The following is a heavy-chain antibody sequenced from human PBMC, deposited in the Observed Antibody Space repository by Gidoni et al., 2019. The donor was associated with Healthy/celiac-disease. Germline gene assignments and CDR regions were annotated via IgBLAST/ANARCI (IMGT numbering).Heavy chain of an antibody. CDR2: ISYDGSNK. CDR3: AREGDWNYDGMDV. J-gene: IGHJ6*02. Sequence: QVQLVASGGGVVQPGRSLRLSCAASGFPFSSYGMYWVRQAPGKGLEWVAVISYDGSNKYYADSVKGRFTISRDNSKNTLYLQMNSLGAEDTAVYYCAREGDWNYDGMDVWGQGTTVTVSS. CDR1: GFPFSSYG. D-gene: IGHD1-1*01. V-gene: IGHV3-30*03.